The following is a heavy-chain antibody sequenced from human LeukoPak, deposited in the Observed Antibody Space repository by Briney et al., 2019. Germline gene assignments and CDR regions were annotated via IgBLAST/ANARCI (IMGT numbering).Heavy chain of an antibody. J-gene: IGHJ4*02. CDR2: ISAYNGNT. Sequence: GASVKVSCKASGYTFTSYGISWVRQAPGQGLEWMGWISAYNGNTNYAQKLQGRATMTTDTSTSTAYMELRSLRSDDTAVYYCARTFTALSRDYYFDYWGQGTLVTVSS. CDR3: ARTFTALSRDYYFDY. CDR1: GYTFTSYG. V-gene: IGHV1-18*01. D-gene: IGHD3-16*01.